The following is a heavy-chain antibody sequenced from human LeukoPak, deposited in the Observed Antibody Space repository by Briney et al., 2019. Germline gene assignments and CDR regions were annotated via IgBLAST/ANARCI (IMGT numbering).Heavy chain of an antibody. J-gene: IGHJ4*02. CDR1: GFTFSSYG. Sequence: GGSLRLSCAASGFTFSSYGMHWVRQAPGKGLEWVAFIRYDGSNKYYADSVKGRFTISRDNSKNTLYLQMNSLRAEDTAVYYCATSAAEMAPRDYWGQGTLVTVSS. CDR2: IRYDGSNK. CDR3: ATSAAEMAPRDY. V-gene: IGHV3-30*02. D-gene: IGHD5-24*01.